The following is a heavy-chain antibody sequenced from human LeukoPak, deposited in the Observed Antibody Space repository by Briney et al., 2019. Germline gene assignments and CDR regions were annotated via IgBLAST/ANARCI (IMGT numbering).Heavy chain of an antibody. D-gene: IGHD2-2*02. V-gene: IGHV4-34*01. J-gene: IGHJ3*02. CDR3: ARVDCSGTSCYKPDAFDI. Sequence: SETLSLTCAVYGGSFSGYYWSWIRQPPGKGLEWIGEINHSGSTNYNPSLKSRVTISVDTSKNQFSLKLSSVTAADTAVYYCARVDCSGTSCYKPDAFDIWGQGTMVTVSS. CDR1: GGSFSGYY. CDR2: INHSGST.